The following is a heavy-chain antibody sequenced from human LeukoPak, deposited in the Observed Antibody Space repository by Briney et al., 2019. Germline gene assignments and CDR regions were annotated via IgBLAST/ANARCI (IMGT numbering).Heavy chain of an antibody. J-gene: IGHJ4*02. Sequence: GGSLRLSCAASGFTFSSYEMNWVRQAPGKGLEWVSYISSSGSTIYYADSAKGRFTISRDNAKNSLYLQMNSLRAEDTAVYYCARANDYGDYDYWGQGTLVTVSS. D-gene: IGHD4-17*01. CDR1: GFTFSSYE. CDR3: ARANDYGDYDY. CDR2: ISSSGSTI. V-gene: IGHV3-48*03.